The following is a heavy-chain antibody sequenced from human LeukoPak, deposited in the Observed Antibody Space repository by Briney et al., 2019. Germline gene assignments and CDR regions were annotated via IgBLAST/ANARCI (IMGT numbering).Heavy chain of an antibody. D-gene: IGHD3-22*01. CDR1: GFTFDDYA. CDR2: ISWNSGSI. V-gene: IGHV3-9*01. CDR3: AKDRRSSGPYNWFDP. J-gene: IGHJ5*02. Sequence: GGSLRLSCAASGFTFDDYAMHWVRQAPGKGLEWVSGISWNSGSIGYADSVKGLFTISRDNSKNTLYLQMNRLRAEDTAIYYCAKDRRSSGPYNWFDPWGQGTLVTVSS.